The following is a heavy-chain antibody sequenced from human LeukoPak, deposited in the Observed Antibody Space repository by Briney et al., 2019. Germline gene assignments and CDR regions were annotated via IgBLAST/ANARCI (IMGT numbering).Heavy chain of an antibody. CDR2: ISDSGGST. CDR1: GITLSNYG. J-gene: IGHJ4*02. D-gene: IGHD3-22*01. Sequence: GGSLRLSCAVSGITLSNYGMSWVRQAPGKGLEWVAGISDSGGSTNYADSVKGRFTISRDNPKNTLYLQMNSLRAEDTAVYFCARRGVVIRVILVGFHKEAFYFDSWGQGALVAVSS. V-gene: IGHV3-23*01. CDR3: ARRGVVIRVILVGFHKEAFYFDS.